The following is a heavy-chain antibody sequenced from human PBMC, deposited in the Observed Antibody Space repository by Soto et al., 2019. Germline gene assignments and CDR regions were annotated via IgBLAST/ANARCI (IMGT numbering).Heavy chain of an antibody. D-gene: IGHD5-12*01. CDR1: CGSISSYY. CDR3: ARGVVEMATRALDY. J-gene: IGHJ4*02. CDR2: IDYSGIA. V-gene: IGHV4-59*01. Sequence: QVKLQEPGQGLAKPSETLSLTCTVSCGSISSYYWCWIRQPPGKALVWIGYIDYSGIANYNSSLKSRVTISVDTSKNQFSLKLSSVTAADTAVYYCARGVVEMATRALDYWGQGTLVTVSS.